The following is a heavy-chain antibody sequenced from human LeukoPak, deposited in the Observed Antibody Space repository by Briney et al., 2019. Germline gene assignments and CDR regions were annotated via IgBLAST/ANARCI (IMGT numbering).Heavy chain of an antibody. V-gene: IGHV4-59*01. CDR2: IYYSGST. CDR1: GGSISSYY. Sequence: TSETLSLTCTVSGGSISSYYWSWIRQPPGKGLEWIGYIYYSGSTNYNPSLKSRVTISVDTSKNQFSLKLSSVTAADTAVYYCARNPIPAARAEYYFDYWGQGTLVTVSS. J-gene: IGHJ4*02. CDR3: ARNPIPAARAEYYFDY. D-gene: IGHD2-2*01.